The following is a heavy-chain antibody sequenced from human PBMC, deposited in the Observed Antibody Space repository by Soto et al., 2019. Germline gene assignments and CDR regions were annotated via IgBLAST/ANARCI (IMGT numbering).Heavy chain of an antibody. Sequence: ASVKVSCKASGYTFTDYYMHWVRQAPGQGLEWMGWINPNSGGTNYAQKFQGRVTMTRDTSISTAYMELSRLRSDDTAVYYCARKLQLRGSYYYYYDMDVWGQGTTVTVSS. D-gene: IGHD1-7*01. V-gene: IGHV1-2*02. CDR2: INPNSGGT. J-gene: IGHJ6*02. CDR3: ARKLQLRGSYYYYYDMDV. CDR1: GYTFTDYY.